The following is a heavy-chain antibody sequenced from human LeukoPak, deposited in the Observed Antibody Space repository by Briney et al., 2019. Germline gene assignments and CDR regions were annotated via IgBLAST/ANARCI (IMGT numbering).Heavy chain of an antibody. V-gene: IGHV1-18*01. D-gene: IGHD2-2*01. CDR1: GYTFTSYG. J-gene: IGHJ3*02. CDR3: ARAEGCSSTSCPHAFDI. Sequence: VASVKVSCKASGYTFTSYGISWVRQAPGQGLEWMGWISAYNGNTNYAQKLQGRVTMTTDTSTSTAYMELRSLRSDDTAVYYCARAEGCSSTSCPHAFDIWGQGTMVTVSS. CDR2: ISAYNGNT.